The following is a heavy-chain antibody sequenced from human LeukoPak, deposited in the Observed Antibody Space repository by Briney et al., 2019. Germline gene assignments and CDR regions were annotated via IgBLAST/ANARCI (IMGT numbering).Heavy chain of an antibody. D-gene: IGHD3-22*01. J-gene: IGHJ4*02. V-gene: IGHV4-34*01. CDR1: GGSFSGYY. Sequence: SETLSLTCAVYGGSFSGYYWSWIRQPPGKGLEWIGEINHSGSTNYNPSLKSRVTISVDTSKTQFSLKLSSVTAADTAVYYCARGYHDSYYYDSSGHYGDWGQGTLVTVSS. CDR2: INHSGST. CDR3: ARGYHDSYYYDSSGHYGD.